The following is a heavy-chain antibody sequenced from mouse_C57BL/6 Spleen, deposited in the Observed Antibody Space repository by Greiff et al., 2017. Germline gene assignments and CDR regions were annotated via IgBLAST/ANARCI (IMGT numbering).Heavy chain of an antibody. CDR1: GYTFTDYN. D-gene: IGHD1-1*01. V-gene: IGHV1-22*01. CDR2: INPNNGGT. CDR3: ARGVYYYGSSYVEYYLDY. J-gene: IGHJ2*01. Sequence: EVQLQESGPELVKPGASVKMSCKASGYTFTDYNMHWVKQSHGKSLEWIGYINPNNGGTSYNQKFKGKATLTVNKSSSPAYMELRSLTSEDSAVYYCARGVYYYGSSYVEYYLDYWGQGTTLTVSS.